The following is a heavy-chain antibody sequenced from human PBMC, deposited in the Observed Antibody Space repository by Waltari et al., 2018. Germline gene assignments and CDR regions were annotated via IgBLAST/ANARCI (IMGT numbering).Heavy chain of an antibody. V-gene: IGHV4-39*01. CDR1: GGSISSSSYY. J-gene: IGHJ3*02. CDR2: IYYSGST. Sequence: QLQLQESGPGLVKPSETLSLTCTVSGGSISSSSYYWGWIRQPPGKGLEWIGSIYYSGSTYYNPSLKSRVTISVDTSKNQFSLKLSSVTAADTAVYYCASPVGIDYVWGSYRSPDAFDIWGQGTMVTVSS. CDR3: ASPVGIDYVWGSYRSPDAFDI. D-gene: IGHD3-16*02.